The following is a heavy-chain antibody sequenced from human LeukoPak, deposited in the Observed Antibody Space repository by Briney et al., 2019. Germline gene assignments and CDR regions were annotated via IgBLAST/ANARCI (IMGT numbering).Heavy chain of an antibody. CDR3: AREIGGITMIDL. CDR2: IYYSGTT. V-gene: IGHV4-61*01. Sequence: SETLSLTCTVSGPSVSSSSEYWSCIRQPPGKGLEWIGYIYYSGTTNYNPSLRSRVTISVDTSKNQFSLKLSSVTAADTAVYYCAREIGGITMIDLWGQGTLVTVSS. D-gene: IGHD3-22*01. CDR1: GPSVSSSSEY. J-gene: IGHJ5*02.